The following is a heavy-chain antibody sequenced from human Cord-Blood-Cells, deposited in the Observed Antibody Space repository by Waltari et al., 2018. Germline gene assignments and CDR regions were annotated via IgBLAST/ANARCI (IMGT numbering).Heavy chain of an antibody. CDR1: AGSISSYY. J-gene: IGHJ4*02. CDR2: IYYSGST. V-gene: IGHV4-59*01. D-gene: IGHD6-6*01. CDR3: ARGSIAARRVYFDY. Sequence: QVQLQESAPGLVKPSETLSLTCTVSAGSISSYYWSWIRQPPGKGLEWIGYIYYSGSTNYNPSLKSRVTISVDTSKNQFSLKLSSVTAADTAVYYCARGSIAARRVYFDYWGQGTLVTVSS.